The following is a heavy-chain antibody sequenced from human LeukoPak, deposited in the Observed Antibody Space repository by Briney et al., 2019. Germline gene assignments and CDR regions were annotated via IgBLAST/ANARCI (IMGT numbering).Heavy chain of an antibody. D-gene: IGHD1-26*01. Sequence: ASVKVSCKASGYSFTSYQMHWVRQAPGQGLEWMGWMNPNNGNTGYAQKFQGRVTITRNTSISTAYMELSSLRSDDTAVYFCARRHTYGSYRVRSVAFDIWGQGAMVTVSS. CDR2: MNPNNGNT. CDR3: ARRHTYGSYRVRSVAFDI. J-gene: IGHJ3*02. CDR1: GYSFTSYQ. V-gene: IGHV1-8*03.